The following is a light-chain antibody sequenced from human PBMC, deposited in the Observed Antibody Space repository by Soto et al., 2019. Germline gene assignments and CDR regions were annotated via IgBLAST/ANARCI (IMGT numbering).Light chain of an antibody. CDR1: LSVGSF. Sequence: EIVMTQSPATLSVSPGERATLSCRASLSVGSFLAWYQQKPGQAPRLLIYAASNRATGIPARFSGSGSGTDFTLTISSLEPEDFAVYYCLQRSNWPWTFGQGTKV. V-gene: IGKV3-11*01. CDR3: LQRSNWPWT. J-gene: IGKJ1*01. CDR2: AAS.